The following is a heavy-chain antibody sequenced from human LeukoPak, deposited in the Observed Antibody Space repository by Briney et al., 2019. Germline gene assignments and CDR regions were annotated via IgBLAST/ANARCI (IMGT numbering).Heavy chain of an antibody. D-gene: IGHD3-22*01. V-gene: IGHV3-66*01. CDR3: ARDGYYYDSSGYCVDDY. Sequence: PGGSLRLSCAASGFTVSSNYMSWVRQAPGKGLEWVSVIYSGGSTYYADSVKGRFTISRDNSKNTLYLQMNSLRAEDTAVYYCARDGYYYDSSGYCVDDYWGQGTLVTVSS. CDR1: GFTVSSNY. J-gene: IGHJ4*02. CDR2: IYSGGST.